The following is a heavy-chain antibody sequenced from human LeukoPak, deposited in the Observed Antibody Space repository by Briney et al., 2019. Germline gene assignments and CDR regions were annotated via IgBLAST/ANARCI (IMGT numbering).Heavy chain of an antibody. J-gene: IGHJ4*02. D-gene: IGHD3-22*01. Sequence: SQTLSLTCTVSGVSISSGSYYWSWIRQPAGKGLEWIGRIYTSGNTNYNPSLKSRVTISVDTSKNQFSLKLSSVTAADTAVYYCARVGYYYDSSGYFDYWGQGTLVTVSS. CDR1: GVSISSGSYY. V-gene: IGHV4-61*02. CDR2: IYTSGNT. CDR3: ARVGYYYDSSGYFDY.